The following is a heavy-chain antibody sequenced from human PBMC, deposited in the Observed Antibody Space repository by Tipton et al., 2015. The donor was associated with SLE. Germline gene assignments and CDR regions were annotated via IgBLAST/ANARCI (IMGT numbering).Heavy chain of an antibody. CDR1: GGSFSGYY. J-gene: IGHJ4*02. CDR3: ARELYSSSFDY. Sequence: TLSLTCAVYGGSFSGYYWSWIRQPPGKGLEWIGDINHTGSTTHNPSLKSRVTISVDTSKNQFSLKLSSVTAADTAVYYCARELYSSSFDYWGQGTLVTVSS. D-gene: IGHD6-19*01. V-gene: IGHV4-34*01. CDR2: INHTGST.